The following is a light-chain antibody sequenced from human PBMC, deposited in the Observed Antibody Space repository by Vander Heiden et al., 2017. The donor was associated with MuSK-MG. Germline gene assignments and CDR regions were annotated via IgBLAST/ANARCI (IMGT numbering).Light chain of an antibody. CDR3: QQYDNWHPEALT. CDR1: QSVSSS. CDR2: SAS. V-gene: IGKV3-15*01. J-gene: IGKJ4*01. Sequence: EIVMTQSPATLSVSPGERATLSCRASQSVSSSLAWYQQQKPGQAPRLLIYSASTRATGSPARFTGSGSGTEFTLTISSLQSEEFAVYYCQQYDNWHPEALTFGGGTKVEIK.